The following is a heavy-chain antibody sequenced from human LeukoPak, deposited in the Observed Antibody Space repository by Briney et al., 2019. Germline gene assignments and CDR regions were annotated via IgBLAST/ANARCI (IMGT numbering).Heavy chain of an antibody. CDR1: GYTFTSYY. CDR2: INPSGGST. CDR3: ARDRQSGIYRAFDI. V-gene: IGHV1-46*01. J-gene: IGHJ3*02. D-gene: IGHD1-26*01. Sequence: GASVKVSCKASGYTFTSYYMHWVRQAPGQGLEWMGIINPSGGSTSYAQKFQGRVTMTRDMSTSTVYMELSSLTSDDTAVYYCARDRQSGIYRAFDIWGQGTMVTVSS.